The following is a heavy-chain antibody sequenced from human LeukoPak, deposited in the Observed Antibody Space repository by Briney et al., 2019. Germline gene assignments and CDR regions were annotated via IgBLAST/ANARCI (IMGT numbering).Heavy chain of an antibody. CDR3: ARDRVSLGYYGMDV. J-gene: IGHJ6*02. D-gene: IGHD7-27*01. V-gene: IGHV4-59*01. CDR1: GGSISSYY. CDR2: IYYSGST. Sequence: SETLSLTCTVSGGSISSYYWGWIRQPPGKGLEWIGYIYYSGSTNYNPSLKSRVTISVDTSKNQFSLKLSSVTAADTAVSYCARDRVSLGYYGMDVWGQGTTVTVSS.